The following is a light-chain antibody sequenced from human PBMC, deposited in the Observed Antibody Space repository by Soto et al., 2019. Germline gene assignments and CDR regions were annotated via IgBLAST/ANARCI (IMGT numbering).Light chain of an antibody. CDR1: ESVHNW. Sequence: DIQMTQSPSTVSASVGDRVTITCRASESVHNWLAWYQQKPGTAPILLIYDASLESGVPSRFSGSGFGTEFTLTISSLQSDDSATYYCHQYKSYSSFGAGTKGDIK. CDR2: DAS. J-gene: IGKJ3*01. V-gene: IGKV1-5*01. CDR3: HQYKSYSS.